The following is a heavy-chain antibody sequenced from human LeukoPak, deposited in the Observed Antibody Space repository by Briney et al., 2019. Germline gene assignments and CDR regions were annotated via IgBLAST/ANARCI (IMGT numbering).Heavy chain of an antibody. CDR2: ISGSGGST. V-gene: IGHV3-23*01. Sequence: GGSLRLSCAASGFTFSSCAMSWVRRAPGKGLEWVSGISGSGGSTYYADSVKGRFTISRDNSKNTLYLQMNSLKTEDTAVYYCTTDPHPLAPRFYGYFDYWGQGTLVTVSS. D-gene: IGHD2/OR15-2a*01. CDR1: GFTFSSCA. J-gene: IGHJ4*02. CDR3: TTDPHPLAPRFYGYFDY.